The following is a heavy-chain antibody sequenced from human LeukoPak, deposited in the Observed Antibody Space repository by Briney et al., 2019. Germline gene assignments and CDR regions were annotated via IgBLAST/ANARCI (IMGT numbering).Heavy chain of an antibody. D-gene: IGHD5-18*01. V-gene: IGHV3-74*01. CDR1: GFTLSTYW. Sequence: GGSLRLSCAASGFTLSTYWMHWVRQAPGKGLVWVAHINSDGSITSHADSVKGRFTISRDNAKNTLYLQMNSLRAEDTAMYYCARVPTNSYGFGHWGQGTLVTVSS. J-gene: IGHJ5*02. CDR2: INSDGSIT. CDR3: ARVPTNSYGFGH.